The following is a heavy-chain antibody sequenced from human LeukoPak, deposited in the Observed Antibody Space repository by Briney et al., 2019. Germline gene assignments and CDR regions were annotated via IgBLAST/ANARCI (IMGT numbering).Heavy chain of an antibody. V-gene: IGHV4-34*01. CDR1: GGSFSGYY. J-gene: IGHJ5*02. Sequence: SATLSLTCAVYGGSFSGYYWSWIRQPPGKGLGWIGEINHSGSTNYNPSLKSRVTISVDTSKNQFSLKLSSVTAADTAVYYCARGKGYSYGYGWFDPWGQGTLVTVSS. CDR2: INHSGST. D-gene: IGHD5-18*01. CDR3: ARGKGYSYGYGWFDP.